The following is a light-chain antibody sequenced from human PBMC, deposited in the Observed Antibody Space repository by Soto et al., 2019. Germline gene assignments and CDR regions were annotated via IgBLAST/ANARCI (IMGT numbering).Light chain of an antibody. V-gene: IGKV1-33*01. CDR2: DGS. CDR1: QDIMHY. CDR3: QQSDNPVT. Sequence: DIQLTKSPSSLSASVGDRVTITCQASQDIMHYLNWYQQRPGKAPKLLIYDGSNLETGVPMRFSGSGSGTDFTLTISSLQPEELGTDYCQQSDNPVTVGGGTKVEMK. J-gene: IGKJ4*01.